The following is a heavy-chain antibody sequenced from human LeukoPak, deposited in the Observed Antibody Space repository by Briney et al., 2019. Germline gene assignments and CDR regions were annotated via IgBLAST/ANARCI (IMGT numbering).Heavy chain of an antibody. CDR3: AKDMSSSWYSALFDY. CDR2: ISWNSGSI. D-gene: IGHD6-13*01. CDR1: GFTFDDYA. Sequence: PGGSLRLSCAASGFTFDDYAMHWVRRAPGKGLEWVSGISWNSGSIGYADSVKGRFTISRDNAKNSLYLQMNSLRAEDMALYYCAKDMSSSWYSALFDYWGQGTLVTVSS. V-gene: IGHV3-9*03. J-gene: IGHJ4*02.